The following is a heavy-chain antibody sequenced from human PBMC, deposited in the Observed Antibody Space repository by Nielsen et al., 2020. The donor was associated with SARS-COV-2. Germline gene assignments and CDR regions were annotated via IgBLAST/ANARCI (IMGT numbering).Heavy chain of an antibody. J-gene: IGHJ4*02. V-gene: IGHV3-30*18. CDR2: ISYDGSSQ. CDR1: GFTFGRHA. D-gene: IGHD3-16*01. CDR3: AKDRIMITFGGVIV. Sequence: GESLRLSCAASGFTFGRHAMSWVRQAPGKGLEWVAVISYDGSSQYYADSVKGRFIISRDNSKNTLSLQMNSLRVEDTAVYYCAKDRIMITFGGVIVWGQGTLVTVSS.